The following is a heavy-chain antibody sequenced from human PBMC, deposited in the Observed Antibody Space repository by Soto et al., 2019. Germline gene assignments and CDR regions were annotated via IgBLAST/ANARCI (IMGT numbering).Heavy chain of an antibody. J-gene: IGHJ4*02. D-gene: IGHD3-22*01. Sequence: PSETLSLTCAVYGGSFSGYYWSWIRQPPGKGLEWIGEINHSGSTNYNPSLKSRVTISVDTSKNQFSLKLSSVTAADTAVYYCASSYYYDSSGVFDYWGQGTLVT. CDR3: ASSYYYDSSGVFDY. V-gene: IGHV4-34*01. CDR2: INHSGST. CDR1: GGSFSGYY.